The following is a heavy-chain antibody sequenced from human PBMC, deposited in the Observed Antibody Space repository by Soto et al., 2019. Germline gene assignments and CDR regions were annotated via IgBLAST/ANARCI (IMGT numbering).Heavy chain of an antibody. CDR1: GGSFSGYY. CDR3: ARKGSYYDFWSGYYFGGGMDV. V-gene: IGHV4-34*01. J-gene: IGHJ6*02. CDR2: INHSGST. Sequence: PSETLSLTCAVYGGSFSGYYWSWIRQPPGKGLEWIGEINHSGSTNYNPSLKSRVTISIDTSKNQFSLKLSSVTAADTAVYYCARKGSYYDFWSGYYFGGGMDVWGQGTTVTVSS. D-gene: IGHD3-3*01.